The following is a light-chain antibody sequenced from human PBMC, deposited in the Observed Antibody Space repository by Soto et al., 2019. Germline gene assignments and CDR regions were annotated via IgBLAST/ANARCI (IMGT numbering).Light chain of an antibody. Sequence: EIVLTQSPGTLSLSPGERATLSCRASQSVSSNYLAWYQQKPGQAPRLLIYGASSRATGIPDRFSGSGSGTDFTLTISRLEPEDFAVYYCQQYGSSPPMYTFGQGTKLESK. V-gene: IGKV3-20*01. J-gene: IGKJ2*01. CDR1: QSVSSNY. CDR3: QQYGSSPPMYT. CDR2: GAS.